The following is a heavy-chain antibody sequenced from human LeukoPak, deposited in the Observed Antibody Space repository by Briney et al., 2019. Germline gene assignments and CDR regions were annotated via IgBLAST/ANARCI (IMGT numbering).Heavy chain of an antibody. Sequence: ASVKVSCKNSGYTFTGYLMHWVRQAPGQGLEWMGRINPNSGGTNYAQKFQGRVTMTRDTSISTAYMELSSLRSDDTAVYYCATYGAVDILWGQGTLVTVSS. CDR3: ATYGAVDIL. CDR1: GYTFTGYL. CDR2: INPNSGGT. J-gene: IGHJ4*02. V-gene: IGHV1-2*06. D-gene: IGHD5-12*01.